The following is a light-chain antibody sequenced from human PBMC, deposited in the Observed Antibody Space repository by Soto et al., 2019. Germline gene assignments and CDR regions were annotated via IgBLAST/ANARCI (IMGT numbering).Light chain of an antibody. CDR2: GAS. CDR1: QSVGTY. Sequence: EIVLTQSPGTLSLSPGERATLSCRASQSVGTYLAWYQQKPGQAPSLLILGASTRATGVPARFSGSGSGTEFTLSISSLQSEDFAVYYCKQYKEWPPFTFGQGTRLEIK. CDR3: KQYKEWPPFT. J-gene: IGKJ5*01. V-gene: IGKV3-15*01.